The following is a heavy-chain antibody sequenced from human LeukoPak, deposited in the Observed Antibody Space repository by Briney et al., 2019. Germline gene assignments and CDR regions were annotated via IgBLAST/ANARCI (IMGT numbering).Heavy chain of an antibody. V-gene: IGHV4-39*01. CDR2: VFYSGNS. J-gene: IGHJ4*02. CDR1: GGSLSSSGYS. CDR3: ARQPPLDY. Sequence: SETLSLTCTVSGGSLSSSGYSWGWVRQPPGKGLEWIGNVFYSGNSYSNPSLNSRVTISVDTSKNQFSLQLSSVTAADTAVYYCARQPPLDYWGQGILVTVSS.